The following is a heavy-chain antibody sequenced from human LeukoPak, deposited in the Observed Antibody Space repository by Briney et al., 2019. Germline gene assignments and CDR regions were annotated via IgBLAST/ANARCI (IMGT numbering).Heavy chain of an antibody. Sequence: GSLRLSCAASGFTFSSYSMNWVRQAPGKGLEWVSYISSSSSTIYYADSVKGRFTISRDNAKNSLYLQMNSLRAEDTAVYYCARGSSDLFDYWGQGTLVTVSS. CDR1: GFTFSSYS. CDR2: ISSSSSTI. V-gene: IGHV3-48*04. J-gene: IGHJ4*02. CDR3: ARGSSDLFDY. D-gene: IGHD6-6*01.